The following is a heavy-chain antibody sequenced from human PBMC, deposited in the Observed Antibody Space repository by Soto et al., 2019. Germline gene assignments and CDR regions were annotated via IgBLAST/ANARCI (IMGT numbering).Heavy chain of an antibody. J-gene: IGHJ4*02. D-gene: IGHD5-18*01. Sequence: EVQLLESGGGLEQPGGSLRLSCAASGFTFSSCAMSWVRQVPGKGLEWVSAISGSGGGTYYADSANGRFTISRDNSRNTLYLQMNSLRAEDTAVYYCVKGSASSRPYYFDNWGQGALVTVSS. V-gene: IGHV3-23*01. CDR1: GFTFSSCA. CDR2: ISGSGGGT. CDR3: VKGSASSRPYYFDN.